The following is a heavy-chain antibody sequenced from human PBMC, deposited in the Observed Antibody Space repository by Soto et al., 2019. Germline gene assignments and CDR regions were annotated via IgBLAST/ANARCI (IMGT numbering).Heavy chain of an antibody. D-gene: IGHD5-12*01. CDR2: IIPIFGTA. V-gene: IGHV1-69*06. Sequence: ASVKVSCKASGGTFSSYAISWVRQAPGQGLEWMGGIIPIFGTANYAQKFQGRVTITADKSTSTAYMELSSLRSEDTAVYYCARGRWLQFVGAFDIWGQGTMVTVSS. CDR3: ARGRWLQFVGAFDI. CDR1: GGTFSSYA. J-gene: IGHJ3*02.